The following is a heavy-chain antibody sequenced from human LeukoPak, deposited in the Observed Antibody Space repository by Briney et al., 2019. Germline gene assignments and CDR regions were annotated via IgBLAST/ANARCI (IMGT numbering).Heavy chain of an antibody. Sequence: PSETLSLTCTVSGGSISSDYWSWIRQPPGKGLEWIGYIYSSGSTNYNPSFKSRVTISVDTSKNQFSLKLSSVTAADTALYYCAREMYGYFDYWGQGTLVTVSS. CDR1: GGSISSDY. J-gene: IGHJ4*02. V-gene: IGHV4-4*09. CDR3: AREMYGYFDY. D-gene: IGHD2-8*01. CDR2: IYSSGST.